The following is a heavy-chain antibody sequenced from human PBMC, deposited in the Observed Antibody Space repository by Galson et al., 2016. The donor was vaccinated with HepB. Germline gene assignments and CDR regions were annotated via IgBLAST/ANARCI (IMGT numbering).Heavy chain of an antibody. CDR1: GFTFSTYG. J-gene: IGHJ4*02. V-gene: IGHV3-73*01. D-gene: IGHD5-12*01. Sequence: SLRLSCAASGFTFSTYGMHWVRQAPGKGLEWVGRIRSKTNTYATAYGESVKGRFTISRDDSRNTAYLQMNSLKTEDTAVYYCMSYRDDYLRGGDWGQGTLVTVSS. CDR2: IRSKTNTYAT. CDR3: MSYRDDYLRGGD.